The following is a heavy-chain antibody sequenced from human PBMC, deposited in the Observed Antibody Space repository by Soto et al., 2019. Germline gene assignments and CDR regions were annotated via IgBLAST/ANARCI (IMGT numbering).Heavy chain of an antibody. CDR2: IMPIFRTP. D-gene: IGHD1-1*01. CDR1: GGTFRNSA. Sequence: QVQLEQSGAEVKKPGSSVKVSCKASGGTFRNSAISWVRQAPGQGLEWMGGIMPIFRTPDYAQKFQGRVTITADETTSTAYMALSGLRTDDTAVYYCARDNDRPQFGGNDYYILDVWGQGTTVTVSS. V-gene: IGHV1-69*12. CDR3: ARDNDRPQFGGNDYYILDV. J-gene: IGHJ6*02.